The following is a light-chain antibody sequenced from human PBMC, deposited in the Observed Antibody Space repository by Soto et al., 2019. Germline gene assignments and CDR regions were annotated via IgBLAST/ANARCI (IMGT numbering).Light chain of an antibody. CDR1: SDSVSTRSY. V-gene: IGLV8-61*01. CDR3: ALYMGSGIAWV. Sequence: QAVVTQEPSFSVSPGGTVTLTCGLSSDSVSTRSYPSWYQQTPGQAPRTLIYSTNTRSSGVPDRFSGSILGNKAALTITGAQADDESNYYCALYMGSGIAWVFGGGTKLTVL. CDR2: STN. J-gene: IGLJ3*02.